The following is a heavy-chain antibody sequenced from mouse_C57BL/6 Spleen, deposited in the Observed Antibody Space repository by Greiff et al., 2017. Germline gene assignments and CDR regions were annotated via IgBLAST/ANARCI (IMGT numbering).Heavy chain of an antibody. CDR1: GYTFTSYW. CDR3: TRAYYSDYAMDY. CDR2: IYPGNSDT. Sequence: VQLQQSGTVLARPGASVKMSCKTSGYTFTSYWMHWVKQRPGQGLEWIGAIYPGNSDTSYNQKFKGKAKLTAVTSASTAFMELSSLTNEDSAVYYCTRAYYSDYAMDYWGQGTSVTVSS. J-gene: IGHJ4*01. V-gene: IGHV1-5*01. D-gene: IGHD2-12*01.